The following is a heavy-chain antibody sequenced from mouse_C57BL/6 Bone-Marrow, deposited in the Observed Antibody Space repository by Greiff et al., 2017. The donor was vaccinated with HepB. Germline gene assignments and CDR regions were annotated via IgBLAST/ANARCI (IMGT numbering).Heavy chain of an antibody. J-gene: IGHJ4*01. D-gene: IGHD1-1*01. Sequence: QVQLQQPGAELVRPGTSVKMSCKASGYTFTNYWIGWAKQRPGHGLEWIGDIYPGGGYTNYNEKFKGKATLTADKSSSTAYMQFSSLTSEDSAIYYCARRGSSYVRAMDYWGQGTSVTVSS. CDR3: ARRGSSYVRAMDY. CDR2: IYPGGGYT. V-gene: IGHV1-63*01. CDR1: GYTFTNYW.